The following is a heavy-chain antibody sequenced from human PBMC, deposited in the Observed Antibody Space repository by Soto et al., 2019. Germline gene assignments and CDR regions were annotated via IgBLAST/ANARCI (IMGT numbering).Heavy chain of an antibody. V-gene: IGHV3-33*01. D-gene: IGHD5-12*01. CDR3: ARDGYKRWIFDY. Sequence: GGSLRLSCAASGFTFSSYGMHWVRQAPGKGLEWVAVIWYDGSNKYYADSVKGRFTISRDNSKNTLYLQMNSLRAEDTAVYYCARDGYKRWIFDYWGQGTLVTVSS. CDR1: GFTFSSYG. CDR2: IWYDGSNK. J-gene: IGHJ4*02.